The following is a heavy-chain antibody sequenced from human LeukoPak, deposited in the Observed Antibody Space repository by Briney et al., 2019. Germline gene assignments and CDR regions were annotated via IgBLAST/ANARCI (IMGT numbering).Heavy chain of an antibody. CDR2: IYYNGNT. J-gene: IGHJ4*02. CDR3: ARGSAWYFIY. V-gene: IGHV4-61*08. CDR1: GGSVSSGGSY. Sequence: SETLSLTCTVSGGSVSSGGSYWSWIRQPPGKGLEWLGYIYYNGNTNFNSSLESRITISVDTSKNQFSLKLSSVTAADTALYYCARGSAWYFIYWGQGTLVTVSS. D-gene: IGHD6-19*01.